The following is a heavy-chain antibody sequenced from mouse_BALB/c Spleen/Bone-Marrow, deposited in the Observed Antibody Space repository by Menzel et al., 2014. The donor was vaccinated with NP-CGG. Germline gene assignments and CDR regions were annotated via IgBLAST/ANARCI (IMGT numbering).Heavy chain of an antibody. D-gene: IGHD1-1*01. CDR1: GYTFSSYW. J-gene: IGHJ4*01. CDR3: AREDIATVVEMDY. Sequence: QVQLQQSGAELMKPGASVKISCKATGYTFSSYWIGWVKQRPGHGLEWIGEILPGSGSTNYSEKFKGKATFTADTSSNTAYMQLSSLTSEDSAVYYCAREDIATVVEMDYWGQGTSVTVSS. CDR2: ILPGSGST. V-gene: IGHV1-9*01.